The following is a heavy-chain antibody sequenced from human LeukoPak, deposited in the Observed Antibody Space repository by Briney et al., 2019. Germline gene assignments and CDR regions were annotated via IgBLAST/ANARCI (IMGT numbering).Heavy chain of an antibody. Sequence: PGGSLRLSCAASGFTFSNAWMSWVRQAPGKGLEWVGRIKSKTDGGTTDYAAPVKGRFTISRDDSKNTLYLQMNSLKTEDTAVYYCTTVEQQQLWFGELSSYYFDYWGQGTLVTVSS. CDR3: TTVEQQQLWFGELSSYYFDY. V-gene: IGHV3-15*01. CDR1: GFTFSNAW. J-gene: IGHJ4*02. CDR2: IKSKTDGGTT. D-gene: IGHD3-10*01.